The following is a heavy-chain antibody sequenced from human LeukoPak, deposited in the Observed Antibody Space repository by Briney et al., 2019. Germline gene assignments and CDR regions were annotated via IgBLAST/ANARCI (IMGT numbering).Heavy chain of an antibody. J-gene: IGHJ4*02. V-gene: IGHV4-4*07. Sequence: SETLSLTCTVSGGSIRNYYWNWIRQPAGKGLESIGRIHSSGGTDYSPSLKSRVTMSVDTSKNQFSLRLSSLTAADTAVYYCARDGVPIAAAGHLDYWGQGILVTVSS. CDR1: GGSIRNYY. D-gene: IGHD6-13*01. CDR3: ARDGVPIAAAGHLDY. CDR2: IHSSGGT.